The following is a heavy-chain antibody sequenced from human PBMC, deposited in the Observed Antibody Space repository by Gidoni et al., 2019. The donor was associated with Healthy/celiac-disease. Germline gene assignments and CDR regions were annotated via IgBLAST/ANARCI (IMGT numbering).Heavy chain of an antibody. J-gene: IGHJ4*02. D-gene: IGHD2-8*01. Sequence: QVQLVESGGGVVQPGRSLRLSCASSGFTFISYAMHWVRQAPGKGLEWVAVISYDGSNKYYADSVKGRFTISRDNSKNTLYLQMNSLRAEDTAVYYCARDRRLMVAHLDYWGQGTLVTVSS. CDR1: GFTFISYA. V-gene: IGHV3-30-3*01. CDR2: ISYDGSNK. CDR3: ARDRRLMVAHLDY.